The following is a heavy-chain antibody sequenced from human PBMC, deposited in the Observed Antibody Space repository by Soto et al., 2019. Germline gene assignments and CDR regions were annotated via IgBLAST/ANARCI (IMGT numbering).Heavy chain of an antibody. V-gene: IGHV4-30-4*01. CDR2: IYHSGGT. CDR3: ARDDYSNFAYYGMDV. J-gene: IGHJ6*02. CDR1: GDSISSVDHY. D-gene: IGHD4-4*01. Sequence: QVQLQESGPGLVKPSQTLSLTCTVSGDSISSVDHYWSWIRQPPGKGLEWIGYIYHSGGTYYNPSLRSRVTISIDTTKNQFSLRLSSVTVADTAVYYCARDDYSNFAYYGMDVWGQGTTVTVSS.